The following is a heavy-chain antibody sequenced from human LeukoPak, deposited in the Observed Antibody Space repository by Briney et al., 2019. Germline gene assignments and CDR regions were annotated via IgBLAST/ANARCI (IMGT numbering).Heavy chain of an antibody. CDR3: ARHRAYSSSSPFDY. CDR1: GGSISSYY. CDR2: IYYSGST. J-gene: IGHJ4*02. V-gene: IGHV4-59*08. Sequence: SETLSLTCTVSGGSISSYYWSRIRQPPGKGLEWIGYIYYSGSTNYNPSLKSRVTMFVDMSKNQFSLRLSSVTAADTAVYYCARHRAYSSSSPFDYWGQGTLVTVSS. D-gene: IGHD6-6*01.